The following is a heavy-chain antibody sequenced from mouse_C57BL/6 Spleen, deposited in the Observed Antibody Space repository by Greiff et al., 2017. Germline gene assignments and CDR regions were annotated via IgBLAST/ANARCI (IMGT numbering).Heavy chain of an antibody. J-gene: IGHJ2*01. CDR1: GYTFTDYY. D-gene: IGHD2-4*01. V-gene: IGHV1-19*01. CDR2: INPYNGGT. CDR3: ADYDGRY. Sequence: VQLKQSGPVLVKPGASVKMSCKASGYTFTDYYMNWVKQSHGKSLEWIGVINPYNGGTSYNQKFKGKATLTVDTSSSTAYMELNSLTSEDSAVYDCADYDGRYWGQGTTLTVSS.